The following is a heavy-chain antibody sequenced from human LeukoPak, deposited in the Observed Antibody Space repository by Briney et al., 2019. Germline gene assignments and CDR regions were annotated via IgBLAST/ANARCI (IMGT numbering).Heavy chain of an antibody. J-gene: IGHJ5*02. CDR2: INTDGTNT. V-gene: IGHV3-74*01. Sequence: GGSLRLSCAASGYTFTNYWMHWVRQAPGEGLVWVSRINTDGTNTIYADSVRGRFTVSRDNAKNTLYLQMDSLRTEDTAVYYCARDRGISWFDPWGQGTLVAVSS. D-gene: IGHD3-16*01. CDR1: GYTFTNYW. CDR3: ARDRGISWFDP.